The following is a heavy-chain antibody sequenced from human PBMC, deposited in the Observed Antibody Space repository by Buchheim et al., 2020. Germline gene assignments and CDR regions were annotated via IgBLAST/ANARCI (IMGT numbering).Heavy chain of an antibody. D-gene: IGHD5-12*01. J-gene: IGHJ4*02. CDR2: IKPDGSES. V-gene: IGHV3-7*01. CDR1: GFTFSNFW. CDR3: ARGYGGYDN. Sequence: EVQLVESGGGLVQPGGSLRLSCAASGFTFSNFWMNWVRLAPGKGLDWVAKIKPDGSESYYVDSARGRFTISRENAKNSLSLQMNGLRGEDTALYYCARGYGGYDNWGQGTL.